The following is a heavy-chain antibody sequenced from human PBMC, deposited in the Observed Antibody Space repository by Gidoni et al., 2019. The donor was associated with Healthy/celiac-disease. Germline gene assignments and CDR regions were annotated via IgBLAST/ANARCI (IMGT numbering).Heavy chain of an antibody. Sequence: QVQLVQSGAEVQKPGSSVTVSCKASGGTFSSYAISWVRQAPGQGLEWMGGIIPIFGTANYAQKFQGRVTITADESTSTAYMELSSLRSEDTAVYYCARGVLPMVRGVQSYYYYYMDVWGKGTTVTVSS. V-gene: IGHV1-69*01. CDR3: ARGVLPMVRGVQSYYYYYMDV. J-gene: IGHJ6*03. CDR1: GGTFSSYA. D-gene: IGHD3-10*01. CDR2: IIPIFGTA.